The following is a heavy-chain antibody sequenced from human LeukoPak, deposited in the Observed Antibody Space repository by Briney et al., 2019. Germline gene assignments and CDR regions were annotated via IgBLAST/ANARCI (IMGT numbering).Heavy chain of an antibody. CDR3: AREYYDFWSGYDDPNYFDY. D-gene: IGHD3-3*01. V-gene: IGHV1-2*06. Sequence: ASVTVSCTASGYTFTGYYMHWVRQAPGQGLEWMGRINPNSGGTNYAQKFQGRVTMTRDTSISTAYMELSRLRSDDTAVYYCAREYYDFWSGYDDPNYFDYWGQGTLVTVSS. J-gene: IGHJ4*02. CDR2: INPNSGGT. CDR1: GYTFTGYY.